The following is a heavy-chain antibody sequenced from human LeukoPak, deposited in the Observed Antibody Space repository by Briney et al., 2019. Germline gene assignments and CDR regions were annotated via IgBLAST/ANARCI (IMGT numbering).Heavy chain of an antibody. CDR2: VNSNSAVA. V-gene: IGHV1-2*06. D-gene: IGHD7-27*01. CDR1: GYTFTRYG. J-gene: IGHJ4*02. Sequence: ASVKVSCKASGYTFTRYGISWVRQAPGQGLEWMGRVNSNSAVAESEQKFQGRVTVTRDTSIRTVYMELFRLTSDDTAIYYCARDLSSTPHWELDYWGQGTLVTVSS. CDR3: ARDLSSTPHWELDY.